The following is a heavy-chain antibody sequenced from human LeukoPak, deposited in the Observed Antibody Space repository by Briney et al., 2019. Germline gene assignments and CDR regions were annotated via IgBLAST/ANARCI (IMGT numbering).Heavy chain of an antibody. CDR3: ARDSAITMVRGVIWSGLYPDY. Sequence: GGSLRLSCAASGFTFSDYYMSWIRQAPGKGLEWVSYISSSSYTNYADSVKGRFTISRDNAKNSLYLQMNSLRAEDTAVYYCARDSAITMVRGVIWSGLYPDYWGQGTLVTVSS. D-gene: IGHD3-10*01. CDR2: ISSSSYT. J-gene: IGHJ4*02. V-gene: IGHV3-11*06. CDR1: GFTFSDYY.